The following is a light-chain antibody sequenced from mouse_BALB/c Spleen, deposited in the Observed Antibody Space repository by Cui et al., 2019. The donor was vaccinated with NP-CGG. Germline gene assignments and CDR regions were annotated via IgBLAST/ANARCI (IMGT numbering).Light chain of an antibody. J-gene: IGLJ1*01. CDR1: TGAVTTSNY. CDR2: GTK. V-gene: IGLV1*01. Sequence: QAVVTQESAPTTLRGETVTLTCRSSTGAVTTSNYANWVQEQPDHLFTGLIGGTKNRAPGFPARFSGSLIGDKAALTITGAQTEDEAIYFCALWYSNHWVFGGGTKLTVL. CDR3: ALWYSNHWV.